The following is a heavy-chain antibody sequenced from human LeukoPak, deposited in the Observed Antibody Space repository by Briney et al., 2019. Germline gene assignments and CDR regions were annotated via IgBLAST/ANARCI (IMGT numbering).Heavy chain of an antibody. CDR3: ARVKKLMPEFEF. CDR1: GYTFIDYY. V-gene: IGHV1-2*02. CDR2: INPNSGAT. J-gene: IGHJ4*02. Sequence: ASVKVSFKSSGYTFIDYYIHWVRQAPGQGLEWMGWINPNSGATKYAQKFQGRVSMTRDTSINTAYMDLTNLRSDDTAIFYCARVKKLMPEFEFWGQGTLVTASS. D-gene: IGHD2-2*01.